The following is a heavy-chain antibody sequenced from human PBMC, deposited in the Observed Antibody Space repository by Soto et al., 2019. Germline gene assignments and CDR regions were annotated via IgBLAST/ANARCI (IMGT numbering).Heavy chain of an antibody. Sequence: PGWSLRLSCTTSVFTFVDYAMSWFRQAPGKGLEWVGVVRSKAYGGTTDYAASVKGRFDISRDDSKSIAYLQMNSVTTEDSAVYFCARYAYTSRYSYYGMDVWGHGTTVTVSS. CDR2: VRSKAYGGTT. CDR1: VFTFVDYA. CDR3: ARYAYTSRYSYYGMDV. J-gene: IGHJ6*02. V-gene: IGHV3-49*03. D-gene: IGHD6-13*01.